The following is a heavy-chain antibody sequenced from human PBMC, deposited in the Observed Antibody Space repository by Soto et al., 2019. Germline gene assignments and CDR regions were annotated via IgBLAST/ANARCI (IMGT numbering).Heavy chain of an antibody. V-gene: IGHV1-18*04. CDR2: ISAYNGNT. D-gene: IGHD1-26*01. Sequence: QVQLVQSGAEVKKPGASVKVSCKASGYTFTSYGISWVRQAPGQGLEWMGWISAYNGNTNYAQKLQGRVTMTTDTSTSTAYIELRSLRSDDTAVYYCARDGGIVGATLPFDYWGQGTLVTVSS. J-gene: IGHJ4*02. CDR1: GYTFTSYG. CDR3: ARDGGIVGATLPFDY.